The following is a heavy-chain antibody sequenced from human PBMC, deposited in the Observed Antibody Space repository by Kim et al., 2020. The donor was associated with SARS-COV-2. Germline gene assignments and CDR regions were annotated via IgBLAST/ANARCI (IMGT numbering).Heavy chain of an antibody. CDR1: GDSVTGYY. V-gene: IGHV4-59*08. D-gene: IGHD2-2*03. CDR3: ARHIPGHLDLNN. J-gene: IGHJ4*02. Sequence: SETLSLTCTVSGDSVTGYYYSWIRQPPGKGLDWIGLVYSSGATSFNPSLKSRVTISVDTSNQVSLRLSSVTAADTAVYYCARHIPGHLDLNNWSQGTLVTVSS. CDR2: VYSSGAT.